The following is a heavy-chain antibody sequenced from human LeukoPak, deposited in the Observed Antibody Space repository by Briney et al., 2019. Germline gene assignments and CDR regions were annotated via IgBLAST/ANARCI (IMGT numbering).Heavy chain of an antibody. CDR3: ARDWAMVRGVIRGYDY. CDR1: GFTFSSYS. Sequence: GGSLRLSCAASGFTFSSYSMNWVRQAPGKGLEWVSSISSSSSYIYCADSVKGRFTISRDNAKNSLYLQMNSLRAEDTAVYYCARDWAMVRGVIRGYDYWGQGTLVTVPS. J-gene: IGHJ4*02. D-gene: IGHD3-10*01. CDR2: ISSSSSYI. V-gene: IGHV3-21*01.